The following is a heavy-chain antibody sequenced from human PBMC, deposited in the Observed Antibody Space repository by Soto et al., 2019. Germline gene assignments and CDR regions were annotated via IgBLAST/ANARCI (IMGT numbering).Heavy chain of an antibody. Sequence: ASVKVSCKVSGYTLTELSMHWVRQAPGKGLEWMGGFDPEDGETIYAQKFQGRVTMTEDTSTDTAYMELSSLRSEDTAVYYCATRYFLEWPNRGMDVWGQGTTVTVSS. D-gene: IGHD3-3*01. CDR2: FDPEDGET. J-gene: IGHJ6*02. CDR3: ATRYFLEWPNRGMDV. CDR1: GYTLTELS. V-gene: IGHV1-24*01.